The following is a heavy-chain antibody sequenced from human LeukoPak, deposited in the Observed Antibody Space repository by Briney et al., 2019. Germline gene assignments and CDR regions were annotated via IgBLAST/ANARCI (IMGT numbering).Heavy chain of an antibody. D-gene: IGHD2-8*01. Sequence: PAEPLSLICTLWGGPQSILLELCPRQSPGKGLEGIGYIYYSGSGSTNYKPSLESRVTISVDTSKSQFSLKLSSVTAADTAVYYCARGGVWDFDSWGQGTLVTVSS. CDR2: IYYSGSGST. J-gene: IGHJ4*02. CDR3: ARGGVWDFDS. V-gene: IGHV4-59*01. CDR1: GGPQSIL.